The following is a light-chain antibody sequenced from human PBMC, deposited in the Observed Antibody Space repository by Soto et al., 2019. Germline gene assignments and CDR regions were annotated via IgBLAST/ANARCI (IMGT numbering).Light chain of an antibody. CDR1: QSISSY. CDR2: AAF. V-gene: IGKV1-39*01. Sequence: DIQMTQSPSSLSASVGDRVTITCRASQSISSYLNWYQHKPGKAPNLLIHAAFSLQSGVPSRFSGSGSGTDFALTISNLQPEDSATYYCQQSYSTPPYTFGQGTKLEI. CDR3: QQSYSTPPYT. J-gene: IGKJ2*01.